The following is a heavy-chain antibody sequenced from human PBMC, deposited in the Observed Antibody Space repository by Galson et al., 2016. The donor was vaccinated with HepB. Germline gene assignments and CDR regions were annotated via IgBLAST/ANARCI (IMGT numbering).Heavy chain of an antibody. CDR2: IYYSGST. J-gene: IGHJ5*02. V-gene: IGHV4-59*12. D-gene: IGHD2-2*01. CDR1: GGSISSYY. Sequence: ETLSLTCTVSGGSISSYYWNWIRQPPGKGLEWIGYIYYSGSTNYNPSLKSRVTISVDTSKNQFSLNLGSVTAADTAVYYCARRTVVPTAGNWFDPWGQGTLVTVSS. CDR3: ARRTVVPTAGNWFDP.